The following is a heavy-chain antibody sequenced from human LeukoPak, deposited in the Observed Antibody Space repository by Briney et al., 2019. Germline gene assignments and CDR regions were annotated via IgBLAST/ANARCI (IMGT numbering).Heavy chain of an antibody. J-gene: IGHJ6*03. CDR1: GFTFSSYA. Sequence: GGSLRLSCAASGFTFSSYAMSWVRQGPGKGLEWVSAISGSGGSTYYADSVKGRLTISRDNSKNTLYLQMNSLSAEDTAVYYCAKDLVVVVAGYYYMDVWGKGTTVTVSS. CDR3: AKDLVVVVAGYYYMDV. CDR2: ISGSGGST. V-gene: IGHV3-23*01. D-gene: IGHD2-15*01.